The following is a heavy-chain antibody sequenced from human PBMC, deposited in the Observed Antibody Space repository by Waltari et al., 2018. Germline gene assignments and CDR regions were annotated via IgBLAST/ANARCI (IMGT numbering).Heavy chain of an antibody. V-gene: IGHV3-23*01. Sequence: EMQLLESGGGLVQPGGSLRLSCAASGFTFRSYAMSWVRPAPAKGLEWVSGISASGGATYYADSGKGQFTISRDNSKNTRYLQMNSLRAEDTALYYCAKAIEVRGGILGYGLDVWGQGTTVTVSS. J-gene: IGHJ6*02. CDR2: ISASGGAT. D-gene: IGHD3-10*01. CDR3: AKAIEVRGGILGYGLDV. CDR1: GFTFRSYA.